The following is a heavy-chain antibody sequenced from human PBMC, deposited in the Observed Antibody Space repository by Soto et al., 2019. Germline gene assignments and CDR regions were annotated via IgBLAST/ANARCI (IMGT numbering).Heavy chain of an antibody. CDR3: XXXTXYYYYGXX. Sequence: QVQLQESGPGLVKPSQTLSLTCTVSGGSISSGGDYWSWIRQHPGKGLEWIGYIYYSGSTYYNPSLXRXXXXXXDTSKNHFSLKXXXXXXXXXXXXXXXXXTXYYYYGXX. CDR2: IYYSGST. V-gene: IGHV4-31*01. J-gene: IGHJ6*01. CDR1: GGSISSGGDY.